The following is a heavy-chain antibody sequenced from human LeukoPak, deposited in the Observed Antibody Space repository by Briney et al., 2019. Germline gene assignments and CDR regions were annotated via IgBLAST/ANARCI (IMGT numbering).Heavy chain of an antibody. Sequence: GESMKISCKGSGYSFTSYRIAWVRQMPGKGLEWMGIIYPGDSDTRYSPTFHGQVTISADKSISTAYLQWSSLKASDTAMYYCARQTAMAGTTDYWGQGTLVTVSS. D-gene: IGHD6-19*01. CDR2: IYPGDSDT. CDR1: GYSFTSYR. V-gene: IGHV5-51*01. CDR3: ARQTAMAGTTDY. J-gene: IGHJ4*02.